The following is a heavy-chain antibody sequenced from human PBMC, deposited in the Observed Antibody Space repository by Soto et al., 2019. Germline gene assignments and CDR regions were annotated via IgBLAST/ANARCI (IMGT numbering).Heavy chain of an antibody. D-gene: IGHD2-2*01. CDR1: GFTFGTDW. CDR2: ISYDGSNK. CDR3: AKDLEGYCSSTSCYTYFGLDV. V-gene: IGHV3-30*18. Sequence: GGSLRLSCAGSGFTFGTDWMSWVRQAPGKGLEWVAVISYDGSNKYYADSVKGRFTISRDNSKHTLFLQMNSLRPEDTAVYYCAKDLEGYCSSTSCYTYFGLDVWGQGTTVTVSS. J-gene: IGHJ6*02.